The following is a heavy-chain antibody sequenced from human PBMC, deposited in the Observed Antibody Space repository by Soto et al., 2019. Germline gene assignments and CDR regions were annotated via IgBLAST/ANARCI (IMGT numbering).Heavy chain of an antibody. V-gene: IGHV3-30*18. D-gene: IGHD6-6*01. Sequence: QVQLVESGGGVVQPGRSLRLSCAVSGFTFSDYGMHWVRQAPGKGLEWVAVMSYAGTYKYYADSVKGRFTISRDLSGNTQLLQMKSLRLEDTAVYFCAKEMYPRTVLDSSSPWGDYWGQGTLVTVSS. CDR3: AKEMYPRTVLDSSSPWGDY. CDR2: MSYAGTYK. CDR1: GFTFSDYG. J-gene: IGHJ4*02.